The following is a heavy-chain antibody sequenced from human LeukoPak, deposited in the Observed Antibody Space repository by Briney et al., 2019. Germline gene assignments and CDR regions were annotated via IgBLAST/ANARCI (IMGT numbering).Heavy chain of an antibody. V-gene: IGHV3-7*01. CDR1: GFTFSNYW. CDR3: ARVYTAPVY. D-gene: IGHD1-14*01. Sequence: GGSLRLSCAASGFTFSNYWMSWVRQAPGKGLESGATIKQDGSEKYYVDSVKGRFTISKDNAKNSLYLQMNSLRAEDTAVYYCARVYTAPVYWGQGTLVTVSS. J-gene: IGHJ4*02. CDR2: IKQDGSEK.